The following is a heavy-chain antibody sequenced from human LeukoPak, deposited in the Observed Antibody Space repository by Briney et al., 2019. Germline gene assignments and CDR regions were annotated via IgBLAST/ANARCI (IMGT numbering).Heavy chain of an antibody. CDR2: TNRDGSST. Sequence: GGSLRLSCAASGFTFSSYWLHWVRQAPGKGPVWVARTNRDGSSTAYADSVKGRFTISKDNVKNTLYLLMNSLRAEDTAVYYCARDSVEWYIFDYWGQGTLVTVSS. CDR1: GFTFSSYW. D-gene: IGHD3-3*01. J-gene: IGHJ4*02. V-gene: IGHV3-74*01. CDR3: ARDSVEWYIFDY.